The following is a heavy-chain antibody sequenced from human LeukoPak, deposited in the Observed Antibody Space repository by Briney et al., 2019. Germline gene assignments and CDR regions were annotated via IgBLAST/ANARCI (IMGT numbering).Heavy chain of an antibody. CDR1: GFTFSNYA. CDR3: VKGFVHPTYYFDY. V-gene: IGHV3-23*01. D-gene: IGHD3-10*01. CDR2: ITGSGDGT. J-gene: IGHJ4*02. Sequence: GGSLRLLCAASGFTFSNYAMMWARQAPGERLEWVSSITGSGDGTYYADSVRSRFTISRDNSENTLYLQLNSLRAEDTAVYFCVKGFVHPTYYFDYWGQGTLVTVSS.